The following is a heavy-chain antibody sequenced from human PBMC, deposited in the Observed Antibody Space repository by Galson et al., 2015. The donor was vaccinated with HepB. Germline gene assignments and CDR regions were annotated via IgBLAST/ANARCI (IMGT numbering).Heavy chain of an antibody. CDR2: INHSGST. CDR1: GGSFSGYY. J-gene: IGHJ4*02. D-gene: IGHD2-2*01. Sequence: SETLSLTCAVYGGSFSGYYWSWIRQPPGKGLEWIGEINHSGSTNYNPSLKSRVTISVDTSKNQFSLKLSSVTAADTAVYYCARGPDIVVVPAAGPFDYWGQGTLVTVSS. V-gene: IGHV4-34*01. CDR3: ARGPDIVVVPAAGPFDY.